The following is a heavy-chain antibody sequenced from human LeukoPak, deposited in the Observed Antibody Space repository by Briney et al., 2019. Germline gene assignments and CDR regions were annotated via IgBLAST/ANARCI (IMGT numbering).Heavy chain of an antibody. J-gene: IGHJ3*02. CDR3: ARHASGDYGNTFRI. CDR1: GGSISNYY. V-gene: IGHV4-59*08. CDR2: IFNSGST. Sequence: SETLSLTCTVPGGSISNYYWSWVRQPPGMGLEWIGYIFNSGSTTYNPSLKSRVIISVDTSRNQFSLRLSSVTAADTAVYYCARHASGDYGNTFRIWGQGTMVTVSS. D-gene: IGHD4-17*01.